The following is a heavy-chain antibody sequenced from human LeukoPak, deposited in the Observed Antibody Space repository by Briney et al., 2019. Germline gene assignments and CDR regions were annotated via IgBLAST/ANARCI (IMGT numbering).Heavy chain of an antibody. CDR2: IYYSGST. CDR3: AGGTYGVLETYYYSYYMDV. J-gene: IGHJ6*03. D-gene: IGHD4-17*01. V-gene: IGHV4-39*07. CDR1: GGSISSSSYY. Sequence: SETLSLTCTVSGGSISSSSYYWGWIRQPPGKGLEWIGSIYYSGSTYYNPSLKSRVTISVDTSKNQFSLKLSSVTAADTAVYYCAGGTYGVLETYYYSYYMDVWGKGTTVTISS.